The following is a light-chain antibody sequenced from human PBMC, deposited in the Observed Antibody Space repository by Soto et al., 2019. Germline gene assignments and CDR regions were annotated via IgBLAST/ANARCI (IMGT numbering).Light chain of an antibody. CDR2: DVS. CDR1: SSDIGDYSY. Sequence: QSALTQPRSVSGSPGQSVTISCTGSSSDIGDYSYVSWYQQHPGKAPQLIIYDVSKRPSGVPDRFSASKYGNTASLTLSGLQAEDEACYYCCSYAADYTFVFGTGTRSPS. V-gene: IGLV2-11*01. CDR3: CSYAADYTFV. J-gene: IGLJ1*01.